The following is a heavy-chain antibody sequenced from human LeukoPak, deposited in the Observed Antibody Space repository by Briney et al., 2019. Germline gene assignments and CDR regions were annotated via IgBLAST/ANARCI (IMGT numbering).Heavy chain of an antibody. Sequence: PGGSLKLSCAASGLTFSGSAMHWVRQASGKGLEWVGRIRSKANSYATAYAASVKGRFTISRDDSKNTAYLQMNSLKTEDTAVYYCTREYYYDSSGYYYYYYYMDVWGKGTTVTVSS. D-gene: IGHD3-22*01. J-gene: IGHJ6*03. CDR2: IRSKANSYAT. CDR1: GLTFSGSA. V-gene: IGHV3-73*01. CDR3: TREYYYDSSGYYYYYYYMDV.